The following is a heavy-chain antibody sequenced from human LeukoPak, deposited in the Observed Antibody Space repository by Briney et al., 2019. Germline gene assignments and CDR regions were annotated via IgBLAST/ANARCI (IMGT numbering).Heavy chain of an antibody. V-gene: IGHV1-46*01. J-gene: IGHJ4*02. CDR3: ARGPGIAVAALFDY. CDR1: GYTFTSFF. CDR2: INPRGGSA. D-gene: IGHD6-19*01. Sequence: ASVKVSCKASGYTFTSFFMHWVRQAPGQGLEWMGIINPRGGSASSAQRFQGRLTVTRDTSTSTVYMELSSLTSEDTAVYYCARGPGIAVAALFDYWGQGTLVTVSS.